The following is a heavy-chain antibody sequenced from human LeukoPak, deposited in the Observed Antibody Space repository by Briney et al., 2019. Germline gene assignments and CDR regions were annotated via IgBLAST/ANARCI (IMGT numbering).Heavy chain of an antibody. J-gene: IGHJ4*02. D-gene: IGHD1-26*01. Sequence: SETLSLTCAVYGGSFSGYYWSWIRQPPGKGLEWIGEISHSGSTNYNPSLKSRVTISVDTSKNQFSLKLSSVTAADTAVYYCARGYSGSHWGQGTLVTVSS. CDR2: ISHSGST. CDR1: GGSFSGYY. V-gene: IGHV4-34*01. CDR3: ARGYSGSH.